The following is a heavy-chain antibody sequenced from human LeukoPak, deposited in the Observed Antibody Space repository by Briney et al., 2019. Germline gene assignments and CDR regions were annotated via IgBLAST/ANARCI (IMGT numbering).Heavy chain of an antibody. CDR1: GFTFSSYA. V-gene: IGHV3-23*01. Sequence: PGGSLRLSCAASGFTFSSYAMSWVRQAPGKGLEWVSAISGSGGGTYYTDSVKGRFTISRDNSKNTLYLQMNSLRAEDTAVYYCAKDRSTVLTSFDYWGQGTLVTVSS. CDR3: AKDRSTVLTSFDY. J-gene: IGHJ4*02. CDR2: ISGSGGGT. D-gene: IGHD5/OR15-5a*01.